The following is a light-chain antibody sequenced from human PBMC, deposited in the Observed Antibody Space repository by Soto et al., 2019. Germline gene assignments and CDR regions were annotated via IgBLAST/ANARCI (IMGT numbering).Light chain of an antibody. Sequence: DIQMTQSPSSLSASVGDRVTITCRASQSISGFLHWFQQKPGRARKLLVYAASTLESGVPSRFSGSGSGTDFALTIPSLPPEDFATYSCQQSFSMFRTLRQGTKVDTK. CDR3: QQSFSMFRT. V-gene: IGKV1-39*01. J-gene: IGKJ2*01. CDR2: AAS. CDR1: QSISGF.